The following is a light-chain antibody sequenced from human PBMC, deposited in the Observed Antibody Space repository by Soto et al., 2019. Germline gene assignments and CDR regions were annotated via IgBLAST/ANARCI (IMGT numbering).Light chain of an antibody. CDR3: QQSYSAHSS. CDR2: AAS. Sequence: DIQMTQSPSSLSASVGDRVTITCRASQSISSYLNWYQQTPEKAPKLLIYAASSLHSGVPSRFSGSGSGTDFTLTTSSLQPEDFATYYCQQSYSAHSSFGPGTKVDIK. V-gene: IGKV1-39*01. CDR1: QSISSY. J-gene: IGKJ3*01.